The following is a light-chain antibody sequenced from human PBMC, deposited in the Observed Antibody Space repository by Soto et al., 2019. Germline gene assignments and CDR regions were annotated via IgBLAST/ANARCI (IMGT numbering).Light chain of an antibody. J-gene: IGKJ5*01. CDR3: QQRSNLPLIT. CDR2: DAS. CDR1: QSVSYY. V-gene: IGKV3-11*01. Sequence: LTQSPGTLSLSQGERATLSCRASQSVSYYLAWYQQKPGQAPRLLIYDASNRATGIPVRFSGSGSGTDFTLTISSLEPEDFAVYYCQQRSNLPLIT.